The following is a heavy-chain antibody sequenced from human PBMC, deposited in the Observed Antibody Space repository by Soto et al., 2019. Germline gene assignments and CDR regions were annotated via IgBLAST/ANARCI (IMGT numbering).Heavy chain of an antibody. CDR2: VNADGSST. CDR3: AKAGDWNYVFDF. D-gene: IGHD1-7*01. CDR1: GFSFTHYR. V-gene: IGHV3-74*01. Sequence: GGSLRLSCAASGFSFTHYRIHWVRQVPGKGLEWVCRVNADGSSTNYAGFAKGRFTISRDNSKNTAYLEMNNLRVDDTALYYCAKAGDWNYVFDFWGQGTSVTVSS. J-gene: IGHJ4*02.